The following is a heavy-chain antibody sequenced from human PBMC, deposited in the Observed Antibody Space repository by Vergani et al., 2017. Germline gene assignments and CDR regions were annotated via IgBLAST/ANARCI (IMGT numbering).Heavy chain of an antibody. V-gene: IGHV4-39*01. J-gene: IGHJ5*02. CDR3: TRHWAVVAANNWFDP. CDR1: GGSISSTSYY. D-gene: IGHD2-15*01. CDR2: VHYSGRT. Sequence: QPQLQESGPGLVKPSETLSLTCSVSGGSISSTSYYWGWIRQPPGKGLEWIGSVHYSGRTSYNPSLKSRVTIFVDTSKNQFSLKLTSVTAADTAVYYCTRHWAVVAANNWFDPWGQGTLVTVSS.